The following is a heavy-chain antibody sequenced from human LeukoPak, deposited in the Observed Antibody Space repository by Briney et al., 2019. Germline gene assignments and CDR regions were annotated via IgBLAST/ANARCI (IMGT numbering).Heavy chain of an antibody. J-gene: IGHJ4*02. CDR1: GGSISSSSYY. CDR2: IYYSGST. CDR3: ARRGYDFWTDY. Sequence: PSETLSLTCTVSGGSISSSSYYWGWIRQPPGKGLEWIGSIYYSGSTYYNPSLKSRVTISVDTSKNQFSLKLSSVTAADTAVYYCARRGYDFWTDYWGQGTPVTVSS. V-gene: IGHV4-39*01. D-gene: IGHD3-3*01.